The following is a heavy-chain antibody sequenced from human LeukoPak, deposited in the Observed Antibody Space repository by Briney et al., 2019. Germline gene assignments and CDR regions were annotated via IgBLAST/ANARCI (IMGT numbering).Heavy chain of an antibody. V-gene: IGHV3-48*02. J-gene: IGHJ4*02. CDR3: ARVGDGHSVNYLDS. CDR2: ISSGATTI. Sequence: GGSLRLSCAAAGFTFSSYGMTWARQAPGKGLEWVSYISSGATTIYYADSVMGRFTVSRDNANSSLYLQMNSLRDEDTAMFYCARVGDGHSVNYLDSWGQGTLVTVSS. D-gene: IGHD5-24*01. CDR1: GFTFSSYG.